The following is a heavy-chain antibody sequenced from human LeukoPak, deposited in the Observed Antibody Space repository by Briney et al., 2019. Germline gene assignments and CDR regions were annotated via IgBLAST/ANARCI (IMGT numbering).Heavy chain of an antibody. CDR3: ARATGGAAGADFDP. V-gene: IGHV4-31*03. CDR1: GGSISSAGYY. D-gene: IGHD6-13*01. CDR2: IYYSGTT. J-gene: IGHJ5*02. Sequence: NPSQTLSLTCTVSGGSISSAGYYWSWIRQRPGKGLEWMGFIYYSGTTYYNPSLKSRVFISLNTSQNQVALQLSSVTAADTAVYYCARATGGAAGADFDPLGHGTLVTVSS.